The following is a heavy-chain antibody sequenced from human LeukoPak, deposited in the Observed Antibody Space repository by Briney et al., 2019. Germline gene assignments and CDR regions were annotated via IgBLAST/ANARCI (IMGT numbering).Heavy chain of an antibody. D-gene: IGHD3-3*01. CDR1: GFTFSSYW. CDR2: IKQDGSEK. CDR3: ARDLPYYDFWSGYYRLGYFDY. Sequence: GGSLRLSCAASGFTFSSYWMSWVRQAPGKGLEWVANIKQDGSEKYYVDSVKGRFTISRDNAKNSLYLQMNSLRAEDTAVYYCARDLPYYDFWSGYYRLGYFDYWGQGTLVTVSS. V-gene: IGHV3-7*01. J-gene: IGHJ4*02.